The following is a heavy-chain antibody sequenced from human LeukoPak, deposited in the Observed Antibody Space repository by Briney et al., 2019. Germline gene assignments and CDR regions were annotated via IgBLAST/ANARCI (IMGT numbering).Heavy chain of an antibody. J-gene: IGHJ3*02. CDR3: ARGPVTKFEI. V-gene: IGHV3-53*01. D-gene: IGHD4-17*01. CDR1: GFTVSSNY. CDR2: IYSGGTT. Sequence: PGGTLRLSCATSGFTVSSNYMSWVRQAPGKGLEWVSVIYSGGTTYYADSVKGRFPISRDNSNNTLYLQMNSLRAEDTAVYYCARGPVTKFEIWGQGTILTVSS.